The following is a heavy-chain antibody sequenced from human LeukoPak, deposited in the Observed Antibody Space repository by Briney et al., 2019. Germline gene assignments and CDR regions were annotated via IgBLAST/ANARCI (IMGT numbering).Heavy chain of an antibody. D-gene: IGHD2-15*01. V-gene: IGHV3-23*01. Sequence: GGSLRLSCAAPGFTFSSYAMSWVRQAPGKGLEWVSAISGSGGSTYYADSVKGRFTISRDNSKNTLYLQMNSLRAEDTAVYYCAKEIYCSGGSCPGYWGQGTLVTVSS. CDR2: ISGSGGST. CDR1: GFTFSSYA. J-gene: IGHJ4*02. CDR3: AKEIYCSGGSCPGY.